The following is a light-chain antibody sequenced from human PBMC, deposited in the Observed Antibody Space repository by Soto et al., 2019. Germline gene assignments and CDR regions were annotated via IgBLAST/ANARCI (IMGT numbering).Light chain of an antibody. J-gene: IGKJ1*01. V-gene: IGKV1-39*01. CDR3: QQNYRATTWT. CDR2: AAS. Sequence: DIQMTQSPSSLSASVGDRITITCRASQSISRYLNWFQHKPGKAPKLLINAASSLERGVPSRFSGGGSGTDFTLNISSLQPDDFATNYCQQNYRATTWTFGQGTKVEVK. CDR1: QSISRY.